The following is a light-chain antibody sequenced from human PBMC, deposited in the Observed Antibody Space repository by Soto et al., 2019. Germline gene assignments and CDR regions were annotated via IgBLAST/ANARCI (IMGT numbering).Light chain of an antibody. CDR2: DAS. CDR3: QQYNSYPWT. V-gene: IGKV1-5*01. Sequence: IQRTQSPSTLSASVGGRVIVACRASQSISDYLAWYQQKPGKAPKLLIYDASNLESGVPSTFSGSGSGTEFTLTISSLQPDDFATYYCQQYNSYPWTFGQGTKVDIK. J-gene: IGKJ1*01. CDR1: QSISDY.